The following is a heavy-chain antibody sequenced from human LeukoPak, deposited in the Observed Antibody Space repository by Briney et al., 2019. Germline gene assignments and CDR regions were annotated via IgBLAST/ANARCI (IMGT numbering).Heavy chain of an antibody. V-gene: IGHV1-46*01. J-gene: IGHJ6*02. CDR3: TRGRRLSYYYGSGSPTEEMDV. Sequence: ASVNVSCKASGSTFSSYAISWVRQAPGQGLEWMGIINPSGGSTSYAQKFQGRVTMTRDTSTSTVYMELSSLRSEDTAVYYCTRGRRLSYYYGSGSPTEEMDVWGQGTTVTVSS. CDR2: INPSGGST. D-gene: IGHD3-10*01. CDR1: GSTFSSYA.